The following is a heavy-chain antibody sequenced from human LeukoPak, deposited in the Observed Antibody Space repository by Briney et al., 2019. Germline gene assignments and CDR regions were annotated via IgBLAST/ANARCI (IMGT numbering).Heavy chain of an antibody. CDR3: ARDDYSNPRPYYYYGMDV. CDR2: ISAYNGNT. Sequence: GASVKVSCKATGYTFTNYGVSWVRQAPGQGLEWMGWISAYNGNTNYAQNFQGRVTMTTDTSTSIAYLKLRSLRSDDTAVYYCARDDYSNPRPYYYYGMDVWGQGTTVTVSS. J-gene: IGHJ6*02. V-gene: IGHV1-18*01. D-gene: IGHD4-4*01. CDR1: GYTFTNYG.